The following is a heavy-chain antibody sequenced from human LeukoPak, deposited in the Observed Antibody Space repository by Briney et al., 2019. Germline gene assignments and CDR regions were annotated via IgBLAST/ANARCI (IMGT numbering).Heavy chain of an antibody. CDR1: GGTFSSYA. Sequence: SVKVSCKASGGTFSSYAISWVRQAPGQGLEWMGRIIPILGIANYAQKFQGRVTITADKSTSTAYMELSSLRSEDTAVYYCARDLGLRGVTNWFDPWGQGTLVSVSS. J-gene: IGHJ5*02. D-gene: IGHD3-10*01. V-gene: IGHV1-69*04. CDR3: ARDLGLRGVTNWFDP. CDR2: IIPILGIA.